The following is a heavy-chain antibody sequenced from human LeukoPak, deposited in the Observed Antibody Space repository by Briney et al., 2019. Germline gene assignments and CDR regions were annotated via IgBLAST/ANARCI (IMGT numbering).Heavy chain of an antibody. CDR1: GYTFTSYY. D-gene: IGHD3-22*01. V-gene: IGHV1-46*01. CDR2: INPSGGST. Sequence: ASVKVSCKASGYTFTSYYMHWVRQAPGQGLEWMGIINPSGGSTSYAQKFQGRVTMTRDMSTSTVYMELSSLRSEDTAVYYCAREDDSSGSGVYYFDYWGQGTLVTVSS. J-gene: IGHJ4*02. CDR3: AREDDSSGSGVYYFDY.